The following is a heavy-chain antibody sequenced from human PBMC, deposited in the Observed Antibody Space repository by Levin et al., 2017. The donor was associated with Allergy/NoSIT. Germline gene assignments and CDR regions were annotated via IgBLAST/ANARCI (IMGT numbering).Heavy chain of an antibody. D-gene: IGHD3-22*01. CDR3: AREPSYDSTPNWFDP. CDR1: GFIFDDYG. J-gene: IGHJ5*02. Sequence: PGGSLRLSCAASGFIFDDYGMSWVRQAPGKGLEWVSSINWNGGSIHYADSVKGRFTISRDNAKNSLYLQMNSLRAEDTALYYCAREPSYDSTPNWFDPWGQGTLVTVSS. CDR2: INWNGGSI. V-gene: IGHV3-20*04.